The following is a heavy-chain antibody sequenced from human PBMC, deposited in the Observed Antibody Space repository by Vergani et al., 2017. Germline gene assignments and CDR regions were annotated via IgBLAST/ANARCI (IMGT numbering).Heavy chain of an antibody. CDR1: GFTLSNYY. CDR2: IQFDGSKQ. D-gene: IGHD3-16*01. CDR3: AKHFRGWGIDY. J-gene: IGHJ4*02. Sequence: QVQLVESGGGVVQRGGSLRLSCATSGFTLSNYYMQWIRQGPGKGLEFVAFIQFDGSKQYYADSVKGRFTLSRDFSKNTLYLQMNSLRTDDTATYYCAKHFRGWGIDYWGQGTQVIVSS. V-gene: IGHV3-30*02.